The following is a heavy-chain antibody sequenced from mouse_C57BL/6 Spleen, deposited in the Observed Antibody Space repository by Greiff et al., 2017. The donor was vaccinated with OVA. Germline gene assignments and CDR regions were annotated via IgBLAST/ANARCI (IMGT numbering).Heavy chain of an antibody. Sequence: QVQLQQSGAELVMPGASVKLSCKASGYTFTSYWMHWVKQRPGQGLEWIGEIDPSDSYTNYNQKFKGKSTLTVDKSSSTAYMQLSSLTSEDSAVYYCANYYGRRGFAYWGQGTLVTVSA. D-gene: IGHD1-1*01. CDR3: ANYYGRRGFAY. CDR1: GYTFTSYW. V-gene: IGHV1-69*01. CDR2: IDPSDSYT. J-gene: IGHJ3*01.